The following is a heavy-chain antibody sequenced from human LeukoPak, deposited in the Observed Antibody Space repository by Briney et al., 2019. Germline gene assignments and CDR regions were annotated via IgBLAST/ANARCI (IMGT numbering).Heavy chain of an antibody. D-gene: IGHD2-2*03. CDR3: ARGMGPRRGYCSSTSCPQFDY. V-gene: IGHV1-18*01. CDR1: GYTFTSYG. J-gene: IGHJ4*02. Sequence: ASVKVSCKASGYTFTSYGISWVRQAPGQGLEWMGWISAYNGNTNYAQKLQGRVTMTTDTSTSTAYMELRSLRSDDTAVYYCARGMGPRRGYCSSTSCPQFDYWGQGTLVSVSS. CDR2: ISAYNGNT.